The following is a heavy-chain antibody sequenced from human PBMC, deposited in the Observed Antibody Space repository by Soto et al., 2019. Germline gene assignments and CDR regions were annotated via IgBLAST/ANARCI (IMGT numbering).Heavy chain of an antibody. CDR2: ISSSGTYT. V-gene: IGHV3-21*04. J-gene: IGHJ5*02. CDR1: GFTFSNAW. CDR3: ARNGDCTRPGCIVGWFDP. Sequence: PGGSLRLSCAASGFTFSNAWMNWVRQAPGKGLEWVSFISSSGTYTYYADSLKGRFTISRDNAKDSLYLQMNSLRAEDTAMYYCARNGDCTRPGCIVGWFDPWGPGTLVTVSS. D-gene: IGHD2-8*01.